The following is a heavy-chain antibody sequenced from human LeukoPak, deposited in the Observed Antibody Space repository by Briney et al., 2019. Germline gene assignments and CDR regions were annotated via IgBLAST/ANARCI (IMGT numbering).Heavy chain of an antibody. V-gene: IGHV3-64D*09. D-gene: IGHD3-16*01. J-gene: IGHJ4*02. CDR3: VKETFTVTSSFDY. CDR1: GFTFSAYA. CDR2: INSNGAST. Sequence: GGSLRLSCSASGFTFSAYAMHWVRQAPGKGLEYVSAINSNGASTYYADSVKGRFTISRDNARNTVYLQMSSLRPEDTAVYYCVKETFTVTSSFDYWGQGTLVTVSS.